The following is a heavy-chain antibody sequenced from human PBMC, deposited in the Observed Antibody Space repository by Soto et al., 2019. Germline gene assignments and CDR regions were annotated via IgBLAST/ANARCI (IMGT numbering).Heavy chain of an antibody. CDR2: IYYSGST. CDR1: GGSISSYY. D-gene: IGHD2-15*01. J-gene: IGHJ6*03. CDR3: ARGYRHCSGGSCYPIYYYYYMDV. V-gene: IGHV4-59*01. Sequence: SETLSLTCTVSGGSISSYYWSWIRQPPGKGLEWIGYIYYSGSTNYNPSLKSQVTISADTSKIPFSLKLSTVTAADTAECYCARGYRHCSGGSCYPIYYYYYMDVWGKGTTVTVSS.